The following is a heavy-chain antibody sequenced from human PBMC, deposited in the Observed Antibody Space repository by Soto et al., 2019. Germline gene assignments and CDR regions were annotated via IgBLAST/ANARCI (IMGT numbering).Heavy chain of an antibody. V-gene: IGHV3-11*01. D-gene: IGHD6-6*01. J-gene: IGHJ3*02. CDR3: ARTSSSSTGFDI. CDR1: GFNFSDYY. CDR2: INSRGRTI. Sequence: QVHLVESGGGLVKPGGSLRLSCAASGFNFSDYYMSWIRQAPGKWLEWVSYINSRGRTINYADSVKGRFTISRDNAKNSLYLQMNGLRVEDTAVFYCARTSSSSTGFDIWGQGTMVTVSS.